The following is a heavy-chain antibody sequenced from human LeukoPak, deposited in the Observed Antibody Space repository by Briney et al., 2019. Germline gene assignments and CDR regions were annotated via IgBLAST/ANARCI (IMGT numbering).Heavy chain of an antibody. Sequence: GGSLRLSCAASGFTFSSYSMNWVRQAPGKGLEWVSYISSSSSTIYYADSVKGRFTISRDNAKNSLYLEMSTLRAEDTSVYYCTRYLGPFDYWGQGTVVTVSS. V-gene: IGHV3-48*04. CDR1: GFTFSSYS. J-gene: IGHJ4*02. CDR3: TRYLGPFDY. D-gene: IGHD2-8*01. CDR2: ISSSSSTI.